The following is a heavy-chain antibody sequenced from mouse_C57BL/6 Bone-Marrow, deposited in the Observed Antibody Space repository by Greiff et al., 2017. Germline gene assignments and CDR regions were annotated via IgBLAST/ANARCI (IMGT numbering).Heavy chain of an antibody. CDR2: ISYDGSN. CDR1: GYSITRGYY. V-gene: IGHV3-6*01. D-gene: IGHD1-1*01. CDR3: ARLLRRSWFAY. J-gene: IGHJ3*01. Sequence: DVQLQESGPGLVKPSQSLSLTCSVTGYSITRGYYWNWIRQFPGNKLEWMGYISYDGSNNYNPSLKNRISITRDTSKNQFFLKLNSVTTEDTATYYCARLLRRSWFAYWGQGTLVTVSA.